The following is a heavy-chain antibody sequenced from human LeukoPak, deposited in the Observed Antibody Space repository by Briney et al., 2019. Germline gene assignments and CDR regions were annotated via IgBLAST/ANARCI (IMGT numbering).Heavy chain of an antibody. D-gene: IGHD2-15*01. Sequence: PGGSLTLSYAASGFTFSTYAMSWVRPTPGKGLEGVAAISGDNPGTYHANSVKGRFTISRDNSKNTLHLQMSGLRAEDTARYYCAKAPVGHCSGAFCYHFDSWGQGTLVTVSS. CDR3: AKAPVGHCSGAFCYHFDS. V-gene: IGHV3-23*01. CDR2: ISGDNPGT. CDR1: GFTFSTYA. J-gene: IGHJ4*02.